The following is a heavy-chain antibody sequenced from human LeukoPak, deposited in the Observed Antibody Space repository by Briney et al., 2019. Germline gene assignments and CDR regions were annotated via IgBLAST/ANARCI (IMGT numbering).Heavy chain of an antibody. V-gene: IGHV3-74*01. CDR3: ARGAPVIVVVVAATPDY. CDR2: INSDGSST. Sequence: GGSLRLSCAASGFTFSSYWMHWVRQAPGKGLVWVSRINSDGSSTSYADSVKGRFTISRDNAKNTLYLQMSSLRAEDTAVYYCARGAPVIVVVVAATPDYWGQGTLVTVSS. CDR1: GFTFSSYW. D-gene: IGHD2-15*01. J-gene: IGHJ4*02.